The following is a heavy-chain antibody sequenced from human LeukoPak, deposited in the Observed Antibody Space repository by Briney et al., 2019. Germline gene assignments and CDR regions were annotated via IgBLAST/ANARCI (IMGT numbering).Heavy chain of an antibody. J-gene: IGHJ3*02. D-gene: IGHD5-12*01. CDR3: ARMMTDFDASGHDIQRGGFDI. Sequence: RRSLRLSCAASGFTFNRYRMHWVRQAPGKGLEWVAVISYDGRYQFHADSVKGRFIVSRDNSKNTLFLQMNSLRAEDTAVYHCARMMTDFDASGHDIQRGGFDIWGQGTMVTVS. CDR2: ISYDGRYQ. V-gene: IGHV3-30*04. CDR1: GFTFNRYR.